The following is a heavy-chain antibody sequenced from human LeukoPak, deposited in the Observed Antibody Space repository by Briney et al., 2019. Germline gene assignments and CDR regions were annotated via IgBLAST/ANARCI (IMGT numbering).Heavy chain of an antibody. CDR1: GGSISSGGYY. CDR2: IYYSGST. V-gene: IGHV4-31*03. J-gene: IGHJ6*02. Sequence: SETLSLTCTVSGGSISSGGYYWSWIRQHPGKGLEWIGYIYYSGSTCYNPSLKSRVTISVDTSKNQFSLKLSSVTAADTAVYYCARERVVVPAAIRYYGMDVWGQGTTVTVSS. D-gene: IGHD2-2*01. CDR3: ARERVVVPAAIRYYGMDV.